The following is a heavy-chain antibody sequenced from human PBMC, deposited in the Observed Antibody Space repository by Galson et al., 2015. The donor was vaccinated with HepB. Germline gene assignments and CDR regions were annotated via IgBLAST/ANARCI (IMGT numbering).Heavy chain of an antibody. CDR2: ISWNGGTI. CDR1: GFTFYDYA. J-gene: IGHJ4*02. V-gene: IGHV3-9*01. D-gene: IGHD3-10*01. CDR3: AKAPRGSYYVTYFDL. Sequence: SLRLSCAASGFTFYDYAMHWVRQVPGKGPEWVAGISWNGGTITYADSVKGRFTISRDNAKNSLYQQMSSLRVEDTAFYFCAKAPRGSYYVTYFDLWGRGTLVTVSS.